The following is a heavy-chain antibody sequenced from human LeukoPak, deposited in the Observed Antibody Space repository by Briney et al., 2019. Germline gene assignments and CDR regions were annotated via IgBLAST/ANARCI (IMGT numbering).Heavy chain of an antibody. CDR3: ARESLLWFGESSGAFDI. CDR1: GGSISSYY. J-gene: IGHJ3*02. D-gene: IGHD3-10*01. V-gene: IGHV4-59*01. Sequence: SETLSLTCTVSGGSISSYYWGWIRQPPGKGLEWIGYIYYSGSTNYNPSLKSRVTISVDTSKNQFSLKLSSVTAADTAVYYCARESLLWFGESSGAFDIWGQGTMVTVSS. CDR2: IYYSGST.